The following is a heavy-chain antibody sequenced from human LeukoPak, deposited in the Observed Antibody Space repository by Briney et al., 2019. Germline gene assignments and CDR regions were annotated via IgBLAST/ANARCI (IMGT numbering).Heavy chain of an antibody. J-gene: IGHJ5*02. CDR2: INPSGGST. V-gene: IGHV1-46*01. CDR1: GYTFTSYY. CDR3: ARDPTTQHRFDP. D-gene: IGHD4-17*01. Sequence: ASVKVSCKASGYTFTSYYMHWVRQAPGQGLEWMGIINPSGGSTSYAQKFQGRVTMTRDMSTSTVYMELSSLRSEDTAVYYCARDPTTQHRFDPWCLGTLVTVSS.